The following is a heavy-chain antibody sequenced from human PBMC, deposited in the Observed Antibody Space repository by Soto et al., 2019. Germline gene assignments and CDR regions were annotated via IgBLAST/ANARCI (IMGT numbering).Heavy chain of an antibody. Sequence: GGSLRLSCAASGFTFSSYGMHWVRQAPGKGLEWVAVISYDGSNKYYADSVKGRFTISRDNSKNTLYLQMNSLRAEDTAVYYCAKDSTGYSSGWYIGYWGQGTLVTVSS. V-gene: IGHV3-30*18. CDR3: AKDSTGYSSGWYIGY. J-gene: IGHJ4*02. D-gene: IGHD6-19*01. CDR1: GFTFSSYG. CDR2: ISYDGSNK.